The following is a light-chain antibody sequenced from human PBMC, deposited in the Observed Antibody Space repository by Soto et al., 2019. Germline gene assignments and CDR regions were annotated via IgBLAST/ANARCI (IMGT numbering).Light chain of an antibody. V-gene: IGKV1-5*03. Sequence: DIQMTQSPSTLSASVGDRVTITGRASQSISSWLAWYQQKRGKAPKVXIYKASSLESGVPSMFSGSGAGTEFTLTISSLQHDDFATYYCQQYNSYPCTFGQGTKVDI. CDR3: QQYNSYPCT. J-gene: IGKJ1*01. CDR2: KAS. CDR1: QSISSW.